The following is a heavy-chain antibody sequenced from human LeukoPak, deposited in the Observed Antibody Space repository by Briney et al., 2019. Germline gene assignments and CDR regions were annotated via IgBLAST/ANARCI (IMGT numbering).Heavy chain of an antibody. CDR2: ISAYNGNT. Sequence: ASVKVSCKASGYTFTSYGISWVRQAPGQGLEWMGWISAYNGNTNYAQKLQGRVTMTTDTSTSTAYMELRSLRSDDTAVYYCARDSALRTRGVPGDYWGQGTLVTVSS. CDR1: GYTFTSYG. J-gene: IGHJ4*02. CDR3: ARDSALRTRGVPGDY. V-gene: IGHV1-18*01. D-gene: IGHD2-2*01.